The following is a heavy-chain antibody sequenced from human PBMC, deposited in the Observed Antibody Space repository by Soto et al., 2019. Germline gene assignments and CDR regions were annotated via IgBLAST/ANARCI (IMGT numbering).Heavy chain of an antibody. CDR3: VKDIYGDYGMDV. J-gene: IGHJ6*02. CDR2: ITSSGGST. Sequence: LRLSCAASGFTFSSYAMSWVRQAPGKGLEWVSAITSSGGSTYYADSVKGRFTISRDNSKNTLYLQMNSLRAEDTAVYYCVKDIYGDYGMDVWGQGTTVTVSS. D-gene: IGHD4-17*01. V-gene: IGHV3-23*01. CDR1: GFTFSSYA.